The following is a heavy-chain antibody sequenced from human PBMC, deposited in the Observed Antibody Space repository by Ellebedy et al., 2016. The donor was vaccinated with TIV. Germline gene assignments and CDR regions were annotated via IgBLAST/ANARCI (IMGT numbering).Heavy chain of an antibody. V-gene: IGHV3-21*01. D-gene: IGHD4-11*01. CDR3: AASKSFDY. J-gene: IGHJ4*02. CDR2: ISNSGTYI. CDR1: GFSFCSYS. Sequence: GGSLRLSCAASGFSFCSYSMSWVRQAPGKELAWVACISNSGTYIYYADSVRVRFTISRDNAKNTLYLQMNSLRADDTAVYYCAASKSFDYWGQGIRVTVSS.